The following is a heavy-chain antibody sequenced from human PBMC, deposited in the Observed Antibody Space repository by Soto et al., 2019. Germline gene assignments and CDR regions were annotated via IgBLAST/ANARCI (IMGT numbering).Heavy chain of an antibody. CDR3: AAAEDSSSSLFSA. D-gene: IGHD6-6*01. Sequence: SVKVSCKASGYSFSSYGITWVRQAPGQGLEWIGWIIAGTHETNYAQKFQERVTITTDTSTSTAYIELSSLRSEDTAVYYCAAAEDSSSSLFSAWGQGTLVTVS. V-gene: IGHV1-58*02. CDR1: GYSFSSYG. CDR2: IIAGTHET. J-gene: IGHJ4*02.